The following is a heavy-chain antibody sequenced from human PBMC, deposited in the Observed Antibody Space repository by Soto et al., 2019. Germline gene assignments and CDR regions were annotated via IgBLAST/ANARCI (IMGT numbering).Heavy chain of an antibody. CDR2: IYYSGNT. Sequence: PSGTLALTCTVSGGSVCIGGSSWGWIRQPPGKGLEWIGYIYYSGNTYFNPSLKSRVTSSVDTSKNQFSLNLSSVTAADTAVYYCVRYCSTTKCPFDYWGQGTLVTVSS. J-gene: IGHJ4*02. CDR1: GGSVCIGGSS. CDR3: VRYCSTTKCPFDY. D-gene: IGHD2-2*01. V-gene: IGHV4-30-4*01.